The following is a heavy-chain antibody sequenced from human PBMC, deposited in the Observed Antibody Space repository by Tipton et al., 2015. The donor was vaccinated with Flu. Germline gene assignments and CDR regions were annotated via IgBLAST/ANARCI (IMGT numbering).Heavy chain of an antibody. CDR2: ISGSGGST. CDR3: AKDAGVVVVIGPDY. V-gene: IGHV3-23*01. J-gene: IGHJ4*02. D-gene: IGHD2-21*01. Sequence: SLRLSCAASGFTFSSYAMSWVRQAPGKGPEWVSAISGSGGSTYYADSVKGRFTISRDNSKNTLYLQMNSLRAEDTAVYYCAKDAGVVVVIGPDYWGQGTLVTVSS. CDR1: GFTFSSYA.